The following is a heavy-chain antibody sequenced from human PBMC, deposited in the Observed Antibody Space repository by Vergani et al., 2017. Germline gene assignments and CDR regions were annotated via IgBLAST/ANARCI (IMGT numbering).Heavy chain of an antibody. CDR2: ITSSGTRT. V-gene: IGHV3-23*01. CDR3: ARLSGYNQLGY. CDR1: GFTFSNYA. D-gene: IGHD3-22*01. Sequence: EVQLLESGGGLVQPGGSLRLSCAASGFTFSNYAMSWVRQAPGRGLEWVSIITSSGTRTYYADSVKGRFTISRDNSKNTLYLQMNSLRAEDTAVYYCARLSGYNQLGYWGQGTLVTVSS. J-gene: IGHJ4*02.